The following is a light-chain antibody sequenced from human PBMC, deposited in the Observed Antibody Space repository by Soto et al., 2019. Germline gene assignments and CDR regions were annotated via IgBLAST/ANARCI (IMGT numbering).Light chain of an antibody. Sequence: DIQMTQSPSSLSASVGDRVTITCRASQSISSWLAWYQQKPGTAPKVLIYKASSLESGVPSRFSGSGSGTEFTLTISSLQPDDFATYFCQHYNIYSWTFGQGTKVDIK. CDR3: QHYNIYSWT. CDR1: QSISSW. CDR2: KAS. J-gene: IGKJ1*01. V-gene: IGKV1-5*03.